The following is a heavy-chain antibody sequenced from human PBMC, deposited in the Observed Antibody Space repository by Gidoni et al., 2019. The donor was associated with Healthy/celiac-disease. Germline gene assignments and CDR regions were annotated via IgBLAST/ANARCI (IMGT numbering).Heavy chain of an antibody. D-gene: IGHD3-22*01. CDR3: AKGRNYYDSSGYGPLDY. J-gene: IGHJ4*02. Sequence: QVQLVESGGGVVQPGRSLRLPCAASGFAFSSYGMHWVRQAPGKGLEWVAVISYDGSNKYYADSVKGRFTISRDNSKNTLYLQMNSLRAEDTAVYYCAKGRNYYDSSGYGPLDYWGQGTLVTVSS. CDR2: ISYDGSNK. V-gene: IGHV3-30*18. CDR1: GFAFSSYG.